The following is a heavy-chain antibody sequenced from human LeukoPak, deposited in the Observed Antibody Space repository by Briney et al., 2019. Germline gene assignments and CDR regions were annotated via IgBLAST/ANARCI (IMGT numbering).Heavy chain of an antibody. Sequence: SETLSLTCTVSGGSISSNYWSWIRQPPGKGLEWIGYIYNSGSTNYNPSVKSRVTISVDTSKNQFSLKLSSVTAADTAVYYCATSQCGSDCYLAGDYWGQGTLVTVSS. D-gene: IGHD2-21*02. CDR1: GGSISSNY. CDR3: ATSQCGSDCYLAGDY. J-gene: IGHJ4*02. V-gene: IGHV4-59*01. CDR2: IYNSGST.